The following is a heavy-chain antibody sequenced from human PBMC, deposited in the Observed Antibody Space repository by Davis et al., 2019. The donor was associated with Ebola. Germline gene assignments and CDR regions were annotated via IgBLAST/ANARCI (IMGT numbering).Heavy chain of an antibody. J-gene: IGHJ6*02. CDR3: ARGLSHSSGHFHV. CDR1: GGSFSGYN. V-gene: IGHV4-34*01. D-gene: IGHD6-19*01. CDR2: INHSGST. Sequence: SETLSLTFAVYGGSFSGYNWYWIRQPPGKGLEWIGEINHSGSTNYNPSLKSRVTISVDTSKNQFSLKLSSVTAADTATYYCARGLSHSSGHFHVWGPGTTVTVSS.